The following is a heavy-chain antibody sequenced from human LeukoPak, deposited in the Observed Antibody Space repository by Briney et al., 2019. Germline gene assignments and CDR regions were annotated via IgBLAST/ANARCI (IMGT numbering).Heavy chain of an antibody. CDR1: GGSISSYY. CDR2: IYYSGST. V-gene: IGHV4-59*01. J-gene: IGHJ3*01. D-gene: IGHD5-18*01. CDR3: ARGGYGFPPYAFDF. Sequence: PSETLSLTCTVSGGSISSYYWSWIRQPPGKGLEWIGYIYYSGSTNFNPSLKSRVTISVDTSKNQFSVRLSSVTAADTALYSCARGGYGFPPYAFDFWGQGTVVTVSS.